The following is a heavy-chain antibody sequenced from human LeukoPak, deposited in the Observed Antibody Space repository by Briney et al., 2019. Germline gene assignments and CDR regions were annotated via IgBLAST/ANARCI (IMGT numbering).Heavy chain of an antibody. CDR1: GFTFSSYS. Sequence: PGGSLRLSCAASGFTFSSYSMNWVRQAPGKGLEWVSSISSSSSTIYYADSVKGRFTISRDNSKNTLYLQMNSLRAEDTAAYYCAKGGYCSGGSCYPGYFDYWGQGTLVTVSS. CDR2: ISSSSSTI. V-gene: IGHV3-48*01. CDR3: AKGGYCSGGSCYPGYFDY. J-gene: IGHJ4*02. D-gene: IGHD2-15*01.